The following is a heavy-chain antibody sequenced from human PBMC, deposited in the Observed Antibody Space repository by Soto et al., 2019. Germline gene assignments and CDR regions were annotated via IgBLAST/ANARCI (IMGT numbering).Heavy chain of an antibody. Sequence: QVQLVQSGAEVKKPGASVKVSFKASGYTFTSYGISWVRKAPGQGLAWMGWSSAYNGNTNYAQQLQDRVTKTPETSTSTAYMALRSLSADVTALYYCASYRPAAGLAPLRGQGTLVPVSS. J-gene: IGHJ4*02. D-gene: IGHD3-16*02. V-gene: IGHV1-18*01. CDR3: ASYRPAAGLAPL. CDR1: GYTFTSYG. CDR2: SSAYNGNT.